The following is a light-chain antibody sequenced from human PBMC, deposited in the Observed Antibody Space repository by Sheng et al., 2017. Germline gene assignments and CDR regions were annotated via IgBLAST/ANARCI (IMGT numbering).Light chain of an antibody. CDR2: DVS. V-gene: IGLV2-14*03. CDR3: SSYTSSGGYV. J-gene: IGLJ1*01. CDR1: SSDVGGYNY. Sequence: QSALTQPASVSGSPGQSITISCTGTSSDVGGYNYVSWYQQHPGKAPKLMIYDVSNRPSGVSNRFSGSKSGNTASLTISGLQAEDEADYYCSSYTSSGGYVFGTGTKVTVL.